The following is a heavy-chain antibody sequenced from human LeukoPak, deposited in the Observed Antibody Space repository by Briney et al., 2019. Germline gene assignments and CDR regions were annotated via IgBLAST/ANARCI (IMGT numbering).Heavy chain of an antibody. D-gene: IGHD4-11*01. Sequence: SETLSLTCTVSGGSISSSSYYWGWIRQPPGKGLEWIGSIYYSGSTYYNPSLKSRVTISVDTSKNQFSLKLSSVTAADTAVYYCAGVRNSNPLVWGQGTLVTVSS. CDR2: IYYSGST. V-gene: IGHV4-39*01. CDR1: GGSISSSSYY. J-gene: IGHJ4*02. CDR3: AGVRNSNPLV.